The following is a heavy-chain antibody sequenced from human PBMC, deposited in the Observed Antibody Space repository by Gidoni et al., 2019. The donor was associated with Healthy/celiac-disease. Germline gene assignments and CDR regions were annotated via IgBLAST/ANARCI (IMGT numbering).Heavy chain of an antibody. CDR1: GFTFSSYS. V-gene: IGHV3-21*01. D-gene: IGHD3-3*01. Sequence: EVQLVESGGGLVKPGGSLRLSCAASGFTFSSYSMNWVRQSPGKGLGWVPSISSSSSYIYYADSVKGRFTIARDNAKNSLYLKMNSLRAEDTAVYYCARDRGIGVVITPLYQGMDVWGQGTTVTVSS. J-gene: IGHJ6*02. CDR3: ARDRGIGVVITPLYQGMDV. CDR2: ISSSSSYI.